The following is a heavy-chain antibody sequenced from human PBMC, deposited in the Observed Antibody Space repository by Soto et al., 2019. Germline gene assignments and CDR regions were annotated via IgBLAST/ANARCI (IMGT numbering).Heavy chain of an antibody. CDR3: AREGTEVPAAIRDYYYYGMDV. J-gene: IGHJ6*02. CDR2: IIPIFGTA. Sequence: SVKFSCKASGGTFSSYAISWVRQAPGQGLEWMGGIIPIFGTANYAQKFQGRVTITADESTSTAYMELSSLRSEDTAVYYCAREGTEVPAAIRDYYYYGMDVWGQGTTVTVS. CDR1: GGTFSSYA. D-gene: IGHD2-2*02. V-gene: IGHV1-69*13.